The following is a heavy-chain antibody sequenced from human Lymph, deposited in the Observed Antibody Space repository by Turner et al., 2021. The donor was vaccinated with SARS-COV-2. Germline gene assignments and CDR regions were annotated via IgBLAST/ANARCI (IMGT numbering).Heavy chain of an antibody. CDR1: GGTFSTYA. CDR2: TIPIFGIA. Sequence: VQLVQSGAEVKKPGSSVKVSCKASGGTFSTYAISWVRQAPGQGLEGLGGTIPIFGIANYAQKFQGRVTITADKFTSTAYMELSSLRSEDTAVYYCARDATGPLGYWGRGTLVTVSS. D-gene: IGHD1-1*01. V-gene: IGHV1-69*10. CDR3: ARDATGPLGY. J-gene: IGHJ4*02.